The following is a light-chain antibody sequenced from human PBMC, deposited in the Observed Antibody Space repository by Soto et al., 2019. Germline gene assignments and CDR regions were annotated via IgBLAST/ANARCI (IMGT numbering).Light chain of an antibody. Sequence: QSALTQPASVSGSPGQSITISCTGSSSDVGGYNLVSWYQHQPGKAPKLMIYEGSKRPSGVSNRFSGSKSGNTASLTISGLQADDEADYYCCSYAGTSSLIFGGGTKLTVL. CDR1: SSDVGGYNL. CDR3: CSYAGTSSLI. J-gene: IGLJ2*01. V-gene: IGLV2-23*01. CDR2: EGS.